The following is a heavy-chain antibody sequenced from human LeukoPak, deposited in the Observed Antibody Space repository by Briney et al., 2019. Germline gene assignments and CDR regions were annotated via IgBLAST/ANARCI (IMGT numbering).Heavy chain of an antibody. J-gene: IGHJ3*02. CDR2: IIPIFGTA. CDR1: GGTFSSYA. V-gene: IGHV1-69*06. CDR3: ARRSGSYYRAAFDI. Sequence: SVKVSCKASGGTFSSYAISWVRQAPGQGLEWMGGIIPIFGTANYAQKFQGRVTITADKSTSTAYMELSSLRSEDTAVYYCARRSGSYYRAAFDIWGQGTMVTVSS. D-gene: IGHD1-26*01.